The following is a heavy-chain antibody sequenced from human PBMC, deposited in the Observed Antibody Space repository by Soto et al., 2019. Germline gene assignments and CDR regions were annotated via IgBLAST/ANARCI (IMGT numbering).Heavy chain of an antibody. V-gene: IGHV1-69*13. J-gene: IGHJ4*02. CDR3: ARGDEMTAVTIFEY. CDR1: GGAFGRYS. D-gene: IGHD4-17*01. CDR2: VIPVFNTS. Sequence: SVKVSCKASGGAFGRYSVSWVRQAPGQGLEWIGGVIPVFNTSNYTLKFQGRVAIFADLSTSTVFMELRSLRSEDTALYYCARGDEMTAVTIFEYWGQGTLVTVSS.